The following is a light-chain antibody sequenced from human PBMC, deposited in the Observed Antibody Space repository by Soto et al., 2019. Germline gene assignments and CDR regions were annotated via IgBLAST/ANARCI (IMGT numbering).Light chain of an antibody. CDR3: SSHTSSSTLYV. J-gene: IGLJ1*01. CDR2: DVS. Sequence: QSALTQPASVSGSPGQSITISCTGTSSDVGVYNYVSWYQQHPGKAPKLMIYDVSNRPSGVSNRFSGSKSGNTASLTISGLQAEDEADYYCSSHTSSSTLYVFGTGTKVTVL. V-gene: IGLV2-14*01. CDR1: SSDVGVYNY.